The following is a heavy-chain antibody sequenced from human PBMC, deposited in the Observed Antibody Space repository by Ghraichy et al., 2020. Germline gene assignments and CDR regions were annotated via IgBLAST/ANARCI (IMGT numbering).Heavy chain of an antibody. Sequence: SETLSLTCTVSGGSISSGGYYWSWIRQHPGKGLEWIGYIYYSGSTYYNPSLKSRVTLSVDTSKNQFSLKLSSVTAADTAVYYCARDRYSSSCGDYWGQGTLVTVSS. CDR3: ARDRYSSSCGDY. CDR2: IYYSGST. CDR1: GGSISSGGYY. J-gene: IGHJ4*02. D-gene: IGHD6-13*01. V-gene: IGHV4-31*03.